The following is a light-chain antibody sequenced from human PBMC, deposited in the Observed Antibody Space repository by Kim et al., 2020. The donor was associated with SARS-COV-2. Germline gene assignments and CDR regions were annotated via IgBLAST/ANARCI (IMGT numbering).Light chain of an antibody. Sequence: ALGQTVRITCQGDSLRSYYASWYQQKPGQAPVLVIYGKNNRPSGIPDRFSGSSSGNTASLTITGAQAEDEADYYCNSQDSSGNHVLFGGGTQLTVL. CDR2: GKN. CDR3: NSQDSSGNHVL. V-gene: IGLV3-19*01. CDR1: SLRSYY. J-gene: IGLJ2*01.